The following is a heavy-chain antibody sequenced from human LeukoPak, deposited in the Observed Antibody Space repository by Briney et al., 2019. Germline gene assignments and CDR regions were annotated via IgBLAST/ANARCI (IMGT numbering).Heavy chain of an antibody. D-gene: IGHD2-15*01. CDR2: VYANTGGT. CDR3: ARSGVVAAPFDL. Sequence: ASVTVSFKASGYTFTDYYIHWLRQAPGQGLEWIGWVYANTGGTNSAQKFQGRVTMTRDTSIDTAYMELSRLTSDDTAMFYCARSGVVAAPFDLWGRGTLVTVSS. CDR1: GYTFTDYY. J-gene: IGHJ2*01. V-gene: IGHV1-2*02.